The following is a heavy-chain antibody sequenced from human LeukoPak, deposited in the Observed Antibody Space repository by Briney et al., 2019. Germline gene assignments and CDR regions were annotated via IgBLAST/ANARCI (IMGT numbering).Heavy chain of an antibody. D-gene: IGHD2-15*01. CDR1: GYNFAHDW. CDR3: ARQESEMTTPANRYFDL. CDR2: IFPDDSDT. J-gene: IGHJ4*02. Sequence: GESLKISCKGSGYNFAHDWIGWVRQMPGKGLEWMGIIFPDDSDTIYSPSFQGQVTISADKSIDTAYLQWSDLKASDSAMYYCARQESEMTTPANRYFDLWGQGTLITVSS. V-gene: IGHV5-51*01.